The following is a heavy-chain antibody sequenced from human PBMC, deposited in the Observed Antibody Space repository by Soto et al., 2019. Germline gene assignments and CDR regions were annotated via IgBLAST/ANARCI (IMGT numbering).Heavy chain of an antibody. Sequence: QVQLQESGPGLVKPSQTLSLTCTVSGGSISSGGYYWSWIRQHPGKGLEWIGYIYYSGSTYYNPALKSRVTLSVDTSKNQFSLKLSSVTAADTAVYYCATNYYDSSGYSRTDYWGQGTLVTVSS. D-gene: IGHD3-22*01. J-gene: IGHJ4*02. CDR2: IYYSGST. CDR1: GGSISSGGYY. CDR3: ATNYYDSSGYSRTDY. V-gene: IGHV4-31*03.